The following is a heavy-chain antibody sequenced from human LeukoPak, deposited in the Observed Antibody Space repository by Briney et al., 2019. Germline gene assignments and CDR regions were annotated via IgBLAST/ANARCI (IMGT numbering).Heavy chain of an antibody. J-gene: IGHJ5*02. CDR2: IYYSGST. V-gene: IGHV4-59*01. D-gene: IGHD6-19*01. Sequence: PSETLSLTCTVSGGSISSYYWSWIRQPPGKGLEWIWYIYYSGSTNYNPSLKSRVTISVDTSKNQFSLKLSSVTAADTAVYYCARGIAVAGLRSGWFDPWGQGTLVTVSS. CDR3: ARGIAVAGLRSGWFDP. CDR1: GGSISSYY.